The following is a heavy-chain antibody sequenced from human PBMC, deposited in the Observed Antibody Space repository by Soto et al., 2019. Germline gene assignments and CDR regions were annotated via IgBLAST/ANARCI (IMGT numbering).Heavy chain of an antibody. CDR2: INPDSGGT. D-gene: IGHD5-12*01. Sequence: ASVKVSCKASGYMFTGYYMHWVRQAPGQGLEWMGWINPDSGGTNYQQKFQGRVTMTRDTSISTAYLELSSLRSDDTAVYYCTREVATFNFDYWGQGTLVTVS. J-gene: IGHJ4*02. CDR1: GYMFTGYY. CDR3: TREVATFNFDY. V-gene: IGHV1-2*02.